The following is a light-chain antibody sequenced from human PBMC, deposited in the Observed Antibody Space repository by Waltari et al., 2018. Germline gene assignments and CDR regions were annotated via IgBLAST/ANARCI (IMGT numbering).Light chain of an antibody. CDR1: QSISSW. CDR3: QQYNSYSPWT. Sequence: DIQMTQSPSTLSASVGDRVTITCRASQSISSWLAWYQQKPGKAPKLLTYKASSLESGVPSRFSGSGSGIEFTLTISSLQPDDFATYYCQQYNSYSPWTFGQGTKVEIK. V-gene: IGKV1-5*03. J-gene: IGKJ1*01. CDR2: KAS.